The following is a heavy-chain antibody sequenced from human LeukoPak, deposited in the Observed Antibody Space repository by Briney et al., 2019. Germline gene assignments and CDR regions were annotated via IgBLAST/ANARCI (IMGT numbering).Heavy chain of an antibody. J-gene: IGHJ4*02. D-gene: IGHD1-26*01. CDR3: AKDPSGSYYTYYFDY. V-gene: IGHV3-23*01. Sequence: PGGSPRLSCAASGFTFSSYAMSWVRQAPGKGLEWVSAISGSGGSTYYADSVKGRFTISRDNSKNTLYLQMNSLRAEDTAVYYCAKDPSGSYYTYYFDYWGQGTLVTVSS. CDR2: ISGSGGST. CDR1: GFTFSSYA.